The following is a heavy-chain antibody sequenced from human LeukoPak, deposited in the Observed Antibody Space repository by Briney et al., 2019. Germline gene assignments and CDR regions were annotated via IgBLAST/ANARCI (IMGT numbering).Heavy chain of an antibody. Sequence: SETLSLTCTVSGGSLSTYFWTWIRQPPGKGLEWIGYIYYSGTTNYHPSLESRVTISVDTSKNQFSLKLTSVTAADTAVYYCARRTGEGAFDIWGQGTMVTVSS. J-gene: IGHJ3*02. CDR3: ARRTGEGAFDI. CDR2: IYYSGTT. D-gene: IGHD3-16*01. V-gene: IGHV4-59*08. CDR1: GGSLSTYF.